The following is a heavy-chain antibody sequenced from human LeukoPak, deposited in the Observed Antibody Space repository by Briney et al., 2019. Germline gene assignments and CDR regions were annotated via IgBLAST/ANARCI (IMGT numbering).Heavy chain of an antibody. J-gene: IGHJ4*02. D-gene: IGHD5-12*01. CDR1: GASIGSYY. V-gene: IGHV4-59*01. Sequence: SETLTLTCTVSGASIGSYYWNWIRQPPGKGLQWIGYIYYSGTANYNPSLKSRVTISIDTSKNQFSLELSSVTAADTAVYYCARDGYSGYGPNIYFDYWGQGTLVTVSS. CDR3: ARDGYSGYGPNIYFDY. CDR2: IYYSGTA.